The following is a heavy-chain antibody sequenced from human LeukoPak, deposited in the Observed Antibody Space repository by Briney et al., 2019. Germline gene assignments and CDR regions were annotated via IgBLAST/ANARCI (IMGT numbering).Heavy chain of an antibody. V-gene: IGHV3-21*01. J-gene: IGHJ2*01. Sequence: GGSLRLSCAASGFTFSSYAMSWVRQAPGKGLEWVSSISGSGSYIYYVDSVKGRFTISRDNAKNSLYLQMNSLRAEDTAVYYCAREIQLWSSFDLWSRGTLVTVSS. CDR3: AREIQLWSSFDL. D-gene: IGHD5-18*01. CDR2: ISGSGSYI. CDR1: GFTFSSYA.